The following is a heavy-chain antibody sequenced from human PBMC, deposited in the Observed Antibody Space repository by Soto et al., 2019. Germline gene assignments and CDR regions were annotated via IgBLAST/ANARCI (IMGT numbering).Heavy chain of an antibody. J-gene: IGHJ4*02. CDR1: GYTFTSYG. V-gene: IGHV1-18*01. D-gene: IGHD2-15*01. CDR3: PRADYCSGGSCYPGATDY. CDR2: ISAHNGNT. Sequence: QVQLVQSGAEVKKPGASVKVSCKASGYTFTSYGINWLRQAPGQGLEWVGWISAHNGNTKYAQNLQGRVTMTTDTSTSTAYMEMGSLSSDDTAVYYCPRADYCSGGSCYPGATDYWGQGTLVTVSS.